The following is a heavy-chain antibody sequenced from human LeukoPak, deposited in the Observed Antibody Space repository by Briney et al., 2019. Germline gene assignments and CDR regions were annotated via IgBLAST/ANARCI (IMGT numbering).Heavy chain of an antibody. CDR2: MYYSGST. J-gene: IGHJ4*02. CDR3: ARADYAWDFDY. D-gene: IGHD2-2*01. Sequence: SETLSLTCTVSGGSISSYYWGWIRQPPGKGLEWIGSMYYSGSTYYNPSLKSRVTISINTSKNQFSLKLSSVTAADTAVYYCARADYAWDFDYWGQGTLVTVSS. CDR1: GGSISSYY. V-gene: IGHV4-39*07.